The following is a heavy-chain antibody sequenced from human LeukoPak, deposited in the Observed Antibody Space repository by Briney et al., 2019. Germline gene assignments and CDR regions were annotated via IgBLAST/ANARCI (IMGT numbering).Heavy chain of an antibody. CDR3: ARPVPSRLGWFDP. CDR2: IDGSGSS. J-gene: IGHJ5*02. Sequence: SETLSLTCTVSGYSISSGYLWGWIRQPPGKGLEWIGSIDGSGSSYYNPSLKSRVTISVDTSKNQFSLKLTSVTAADTAVYYCARPVPSRLGWFDPWGQGTLVTVSS. D-gene: IGHD1-1*01. V-gene: IGHV4-38-2*02. CDR1: GYSISSGYL.